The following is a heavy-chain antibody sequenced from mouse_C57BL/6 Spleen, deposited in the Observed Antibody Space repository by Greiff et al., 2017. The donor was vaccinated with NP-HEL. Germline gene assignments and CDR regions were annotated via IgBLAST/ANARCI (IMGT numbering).Heavy chain of an antibody. D-gene: IGHD1-1*01. CDR2: ISYDGSN. V-gene: IGHV3-6*01. Sequence: EVQRVESGPGLVKPSQSLSLTCSVTGYSITSGYYWNWIRQFPGNKLEWMGYISYDGSNNYNPSLKNRISITRDTSKNQFFLKLNSVTTEDTATYYCAREGYYGSSSYWYFDVWGTGTTVTVSS. J-gene: IGHJ1*03. CDR3: AREGYYGSSSYWYFDV. CDR1: GYSITSGYY.